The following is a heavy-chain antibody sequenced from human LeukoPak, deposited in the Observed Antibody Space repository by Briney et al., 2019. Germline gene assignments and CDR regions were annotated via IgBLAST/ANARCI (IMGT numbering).Heavy chain of an antibody. Sequence: SETLSLTCAVYGGSFSGYYWGWIRQPPGKGLEWIGSIYYSGSTYYNPSLKSRVTISVDTSKNQFSLKLSSVTAADTAVYYCARAHYYDSSGYWYYFDYWGQGTLVTVSS. CDR2: IYYSGST. D-gene: IGHD3-22*01. J-gene: IGHJ4*02. CDR3: ARAHYYDSSGYWYYFDY. V-gene: IGHV4-34*01. CDR1: GGSFSGYY.